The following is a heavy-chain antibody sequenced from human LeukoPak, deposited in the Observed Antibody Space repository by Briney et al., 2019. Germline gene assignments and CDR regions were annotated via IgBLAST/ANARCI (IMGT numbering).Heavy chain of an antibody. CDR3: ALYYYGSGSYFPHYFDY. J-gene: IGHJ4*02. Sequence: GGPLRLSCAASGFTFSSFAMSWVRQAPGKGLEWVSAISGSGGGAYYADSVKGRFTVSRDNSKNTLYLQMNTLRAEDTAVYYCALYYYGSGSYFPHYFDYWGQGTLVTVSS. CDR2: ISGSGGGA. CDR1: GFTFSSFA. V-gene: IGHV3-23*01. D-gene: IGHD3-10*01.